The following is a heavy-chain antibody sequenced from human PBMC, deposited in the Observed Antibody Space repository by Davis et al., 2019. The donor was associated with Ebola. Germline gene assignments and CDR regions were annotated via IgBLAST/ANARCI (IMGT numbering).Heavy chain of an antibody. D-gene: IGHD2-15*01. V-gene: IGHV4-39*01. J-gene: IGHJ4*02. CDR2: IYYSGST. CDR3: ATLGRFCRGGICYSFDS. CDR1: GGSFSGYY. Sequence: MPSETLSLTCAVYGGSFSGYYWALIRQPPGKGLEWIGSIYYSGSTYYNPSLKSRVTMSVDPSKSQFSLALTSVTAADTAIYYCATLGRFCRGGICYSFDSWGQGTLVAVSS.